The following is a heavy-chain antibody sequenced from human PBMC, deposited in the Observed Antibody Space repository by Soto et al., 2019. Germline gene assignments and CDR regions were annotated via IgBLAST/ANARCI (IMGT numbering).Heavy chain of an antibody. D-gene: IGHD2-15*01. J-gene: IGHJ4*02. CDR2: INPSGGST. V-gene: IGHV1-46*01. Sequence: GASVKVSCKASGYTFTIYYMHWVRQAPGQGLEWMGIINPSGGSTSYAQKFQGRVTMTRDTSTSTVYMELSSLRSEDTAVYYCARDRRGIVVVVAASRDTGGPDYWGQGTLVT. CDR1: GYTFTIYY. CDR3: ARDRRGIVVVVAASRDTGGPDY.